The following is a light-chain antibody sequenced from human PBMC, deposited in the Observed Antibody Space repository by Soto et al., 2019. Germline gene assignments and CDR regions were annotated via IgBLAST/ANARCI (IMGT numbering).Light chain of an antibody. CDR2: DAS. Sequence: DIQMTQSPATLSASVGDRVTITCRASQSVRSWLAWYQQKPGTAPKLLIFDASRLESGVPSRFSGSASGTEFSLTISSLQPDDFATYDGQQYDNYPLTFGGGTKVEIK. CDR1: QSVRSW. V-gene: IGKV1-5*01. J-gene: IGKJ4*01. CDR3: QQYDNYPLT.